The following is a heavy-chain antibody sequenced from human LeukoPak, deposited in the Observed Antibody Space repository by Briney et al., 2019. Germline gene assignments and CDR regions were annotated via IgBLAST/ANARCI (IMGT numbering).Heavy chain of an antibody. CDR1: GYSFTSYW. CDR3: ARPPGYSSGWTQFDP. J-gene: IGHJ5*02. CDR2: IYPGDSDT. Sequence: GESLKISSKGSGYSFTSYWIGWVRPMPGKGLEWMGIIYPGDSDTRYSPSFQGQVTISADKSISTAYLQWSSLKASDTAMYYCARPPGYSSGWTQFDPWGQGTLVTVSS. D-gene: IGHD6-19*01. V-gene: IGHV5-51*01.